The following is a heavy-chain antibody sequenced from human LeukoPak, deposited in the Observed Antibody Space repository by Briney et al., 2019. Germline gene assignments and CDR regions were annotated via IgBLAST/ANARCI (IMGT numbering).Heavy chain of an antibody. CDR1: GGSISSYY. J-gene: IGHJ4*03. Sequence: TSETLSLTCTVSGGSISSYYWSWIRQPPGKGLEWIGYIYYSGSTNYNPSLKSRVTISVDTSKNQFSLKLSSVTAADTAVYYCARDQDIRGFDYWGQGTTVTVSS. CDR2: IYYSGST. V-gene: IGHV4-59*01. D-gene: IGHD3-3*02. CDR3: ARDQDIRGFDY.